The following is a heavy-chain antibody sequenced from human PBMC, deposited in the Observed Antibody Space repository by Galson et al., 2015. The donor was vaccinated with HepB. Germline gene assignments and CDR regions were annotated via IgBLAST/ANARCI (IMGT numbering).Heavy chain of an antibody. Sequence: SLRLSCAASGFTFSSYWMNWVRQAPGKGLESVAHINQDGSSQYYVDSVKGRFTISRDNAKDSVYLQLDSLRAEDTAVYYCARRISLVRGIITKPDYYYGMDVWGQGTTVTVAS. CDR2: INQDGSSQ. CDR1: GFTFSSYW. J-gene: IGHJ6*02. D-gene: IGHD3-10*01. V-gene: IGHV3-7*03. CDR3: ARRISLVRGIITKPDYYYGMDV.